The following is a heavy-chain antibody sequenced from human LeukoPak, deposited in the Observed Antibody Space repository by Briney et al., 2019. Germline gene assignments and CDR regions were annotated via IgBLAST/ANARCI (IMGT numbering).Heavy chain of an antibody. CDR3: AKDLTTLFLASDV. Sequence: SGGSLRLSCVASGFTFSAYGMPWVRQAPGKGLEWVAVISNDGDNKYYSNSVKGRFTISRDSSKNTLYLQMNSLRPEDTAVYSCAKDLTTLFLASDVWGLGTMVTVSS. D-gene: IGHD4-11*01. CDR2: ISNDGDNK. V-gene: IGHV3-30*18. CDR1: GFTFSAYG. J-gene: IGHJ3*01.